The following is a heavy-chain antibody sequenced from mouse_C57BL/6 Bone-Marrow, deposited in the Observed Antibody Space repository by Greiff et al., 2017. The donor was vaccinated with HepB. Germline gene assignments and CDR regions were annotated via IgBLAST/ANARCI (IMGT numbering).Heavy chain of an antibody. D-gene: IGHD2-1*01. V-gene: IGHV5-17*01. CDR3: ARVCGNYVWFAY. Sequence: EVKLVESGGGLVKPGGSLKLSCAASEFTFSDYGMHWVRQAPEKGLEWVAYISSGSSTIYYADTVKGRFTISRDNAKNTLFLQMTSLRSEDTAMYYCARVCGNYVWFAYWGQGTLVTVSA. CDR1: EFTFSDYG. CDR2: ISSGSSTI. J-gene: IGHJ3*01.